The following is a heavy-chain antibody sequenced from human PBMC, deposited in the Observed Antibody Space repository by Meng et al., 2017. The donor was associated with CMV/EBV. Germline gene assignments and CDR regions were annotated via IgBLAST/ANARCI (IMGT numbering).Heavy chain of an antibody. CDR1: GFTFDDYT. CDR3: ARDLGPYNWNYVGVVQGAKDY. J-gene: IGHJ4*02. CDR2: ISSSGSTI. Sequence: GESLKISCAASGFTFDDYTMHWVRQAPGKGLEWVSYISSSGSTIYYADSVKGRFTISRDNAKNSLYLQMNSLRAEDTAVYYCARDLGPYNWNYVGVVQGAKDYWGQGTLVTVSS. D-gene: IGHD1-7*01. V-gene: IGHV3-48*03.